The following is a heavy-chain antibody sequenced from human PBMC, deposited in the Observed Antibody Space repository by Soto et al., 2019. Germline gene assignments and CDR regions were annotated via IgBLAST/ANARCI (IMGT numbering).Heavy chain of an antibody. D-gene: IGHD3-22*01. Sequence: GGSLRLSCAASGFTFTSFGIHWVRQAPGKGLEWVAVVSYDGIDENYADSVKGRFSISRDNSKNTLYLQMNSLRAEDTAVYYCAKDPTSYDSSAQFDSWGQGTLVTVSS. V-gene: IGHV3-30*18. CDR2: VSYDGIDE. CDR1: GFTFTSFG. J-gene: IGHJ4*02. CDR3: AKDPTSYDSSAQFDS.